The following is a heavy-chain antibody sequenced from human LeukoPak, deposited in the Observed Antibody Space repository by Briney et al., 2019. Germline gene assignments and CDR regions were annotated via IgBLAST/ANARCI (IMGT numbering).Heavy chain of an antibody. Sequence: SENLSLNCTVSGGSSSSYYWSWIRQPPGKGLEGIGNIYYSGSTNYNLSLKSRVTISVDTSKNQFSLKLSSVTAADTAVYYCARRVPAAIFKAGRYFDLWGRGTLVTVSS. J-gene: IGHJ2*01. CDR2: IYYSGST. CDR3: ARRVPAAIFKAGRYFDL. V-gene: IGHV4-59*01. D-gene: IGHD2-2*01. CDR1: GGSSSSYY.